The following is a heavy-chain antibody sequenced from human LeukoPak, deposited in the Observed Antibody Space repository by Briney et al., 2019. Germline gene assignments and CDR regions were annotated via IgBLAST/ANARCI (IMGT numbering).Heavy chain of an antibody. Sequence: AASVKVSCKTSGYTFTSYDINWVRQATGQGLEWMGWMNPNSGNTGYAQKFQGRVTMTRNTSISTAYMELSSLRSEDTAVYYCAGGVYDSSVSDAFDIWGQGTMVTVSS. J-gene: IGHJ3*02. CDR1: GYTFTSYD. CDR3: AGGVYDSSVSDAFDI. V-gene: IGHV1-8*01. CDR2: MNPNSGNT. D-gene: IGHD3-22*01.